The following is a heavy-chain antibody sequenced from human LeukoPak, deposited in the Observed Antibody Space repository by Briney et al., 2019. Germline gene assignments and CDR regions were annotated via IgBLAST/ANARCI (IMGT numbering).Heavy chain of an antibody. D-gene: IGHD3-3*01. CDR3: ARFGVAFDI. V-gene: IGHV4-59*01. Sequence: SETLPLTCTVSGGSISSYYWSWIRQPPGKGLECIGYGYHSGSTNHNPSLKSRVTISVDTSKNQFSLKLNSVTAADTAVYYCARFGVAFDIWGQGTLVTVSS. CDR1: GGSISSYY. CDR2: GYHSGST. J-gene: IGHJ3*02.